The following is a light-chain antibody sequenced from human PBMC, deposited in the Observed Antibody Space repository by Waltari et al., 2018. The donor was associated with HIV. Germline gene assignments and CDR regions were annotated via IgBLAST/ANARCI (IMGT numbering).Light chain of an antibody. Sequence: QSVLTQPPSVSATPGQRVTISCSGSGSNVGSTAVDWYQQLPGTAPKLVIYDNNQRPSGGPARFSGSTSGTSASLAISGLQSEDEADYYCAAWDDSLNGRVFGGGTKLTVL. CDR1: GSNVGSTA. CDR2: DNN. CDR3: AAWDDSLNGRV. J-gene: IGLJ3*02. V-gene: IGLV1-44*01.